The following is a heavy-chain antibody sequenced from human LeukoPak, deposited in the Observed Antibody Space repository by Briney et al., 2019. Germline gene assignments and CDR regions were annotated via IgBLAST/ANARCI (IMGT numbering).Heavy chain of an antibody. CDR2: IYYSGST. Sequence: KPSETLSLTCSVSGAPVSSGSYNRSWIRQPPGKGLEWIGYIYYSGSTNYNPLLKSRVTISVDTSKNQFSLKLSSVTAADTAVYYCARERRDGYNFFDYWGQGILVTVSS. J-gene: IGHJ4*02. D-gene: IGHD5-24*01. CDR3: ARERRDGYNFFDY. CDR1: GAPVSSGSYN. V-gene: IGHV4-61*01.